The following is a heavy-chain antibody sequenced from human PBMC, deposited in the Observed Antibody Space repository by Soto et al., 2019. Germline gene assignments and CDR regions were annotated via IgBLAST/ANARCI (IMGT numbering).Heavy chain of an antibody. J-gene: IGHJ4*02. V-gene: IGHV4-34*01. CDR1: GASFTSNY. D-gene: IGHD2-15*01. Sequence: PSETLSLTCGVYGASFTSNYWSWVRQPPAKGLEWIGEINHNGLTNYNPSLKSRVTISVATSKNQFSLKLTSVTAADTAVCYCASARWDYWGQGTLVTVSS. CDR3: ASARWDY. CDR2: INHNGLT.